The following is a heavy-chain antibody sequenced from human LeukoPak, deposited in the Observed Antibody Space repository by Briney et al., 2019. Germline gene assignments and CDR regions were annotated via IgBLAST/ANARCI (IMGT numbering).Heavy chain of an antibody. J-gene: IGHJ4*02. D-gene: IGHD3-22*01. Sequence: SETLSLTCTVSGGSISSYYWSWIRQPPGKGLEWVGYIYYSGSTNYNPSLKSRVTISVDTSKNHFNLKLSSVTAADTAVYYCAKAGGSSGYYPPFDFWGQGTLVTVSS. CDR2: IYYSGST. CDR1: GGSISSYY. V-gene: IGHV4-59*01. CDR3: AKAGGSSGYYPPFDF.